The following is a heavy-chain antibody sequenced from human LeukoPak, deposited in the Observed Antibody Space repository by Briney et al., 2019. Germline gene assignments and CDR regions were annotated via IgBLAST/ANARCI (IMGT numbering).Heavy chain of an antibody. CDR3: AKDVH. CDR1: GFTFSIFA. CDR2: ISGSGGRT. Sequence: PGGSLRLSCAASGFTFSIFAMSWVRQALGKGLEWVSAISGSGGRTYYADSVKGRFTISRDNSTYTLYLQMNSLRAEDTAVFYCAKDVHWGQGTLVTVSS. D-gene: IGHD3-10*02. J-gene: IGHJ4*02. V-gene: IGHV3-23*01.